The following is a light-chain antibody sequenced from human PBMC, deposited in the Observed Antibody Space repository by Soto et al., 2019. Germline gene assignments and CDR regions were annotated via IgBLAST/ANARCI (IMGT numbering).Light chain of an antibody. CDR2: GAS. Sequence: EIVMTQSPATLSVSPGERATLSCRASQSVSSNLAWYQQKPGQAPRLLIYGASTRATGIPARFSGSGSGTEFTLTISSLQSEDFAVYHCQQYNNWPRTFGQG. CDR1: QSVSSN. V-gene: IGKV3-15*01. CDR3: QQYNNWPRT. J-gene: IGKJ1*01.